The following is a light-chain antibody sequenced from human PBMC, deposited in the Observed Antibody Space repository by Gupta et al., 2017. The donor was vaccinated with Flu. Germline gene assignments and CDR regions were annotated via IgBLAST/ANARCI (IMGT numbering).Light chain of an antibody. CDR1: ALPKKN. CDR2: EDT. J-gene: IGLJ3*02. Sequence: SYELTQPPSVSVSPGQTARITCSGDALPKKNAYWYQQKSGQAPVLVIYEDTKRPSGIPARFSGSSSGTMASLSIREAQVEDEADFYGFSTDSSGNHRLFGGGTKLTVL. V-gene: IGLV3-10*01. CDR3: FSTDSSGNHRL.